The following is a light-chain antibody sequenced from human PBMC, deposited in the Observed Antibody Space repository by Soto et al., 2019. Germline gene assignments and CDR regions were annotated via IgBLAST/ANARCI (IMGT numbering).Light chain of an antibody. CDR1: QSVSNNY. J-gene: IGKJ1*01. Sequence: ELVLTQSPGTLSLSLGERATLSCRASQSVSNNYLAWYQQKPGQAPRLLIYGASNRATGIPDRFSGSGSGTDFTLTISRLEPEDFAVYYCQQYGSSGTFGQGTKVDIK. CDR3: QQYGSSGT. CDR2: GAS. V-gene: IGKV3-20*01.